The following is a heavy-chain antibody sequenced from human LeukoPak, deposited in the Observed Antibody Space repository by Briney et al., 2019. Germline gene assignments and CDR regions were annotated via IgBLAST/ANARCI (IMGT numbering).Heavy chain of an antibody. CDR2: IYPGDSDT. CDR1: GXIFTSYW. J-gene: IGHJ4*02. Sequence: GESLKISCKGSGXIFTSYWIGWVRQMPGKGLEWMGIIYPGDSDTRYSPSFQGQVTISVDKSITTAYLQWSSLEASDTGMYYCARRDYDDYTDYWGQGTLVTVSS. CDR3: ARRDYDDYTDY. D-gene: IGHD3-3*01. V-gene: IGHV5-51*01.